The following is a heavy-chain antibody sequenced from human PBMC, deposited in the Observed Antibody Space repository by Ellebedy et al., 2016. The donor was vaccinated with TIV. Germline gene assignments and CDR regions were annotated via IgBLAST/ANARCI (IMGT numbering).Heavy chain of an antibody. CDR1: GFTFSSCA. CDR3: AREVQPLATKFDY. Sequence: GESLKISCAASGFTFSSCAMTWVRQAPGKGLEWVSAISGSADRIYYADSVRGRFTISRDNSQNTLYLQMNSLRTEDTAVYYCAREVQPLATKFDYWGQGTLVTVSS. V-gene: IGHV3-23*01. CDR2: ISGSADRI. J-gene: IGHJ4*02. D-gene: IGHD5-24*01.